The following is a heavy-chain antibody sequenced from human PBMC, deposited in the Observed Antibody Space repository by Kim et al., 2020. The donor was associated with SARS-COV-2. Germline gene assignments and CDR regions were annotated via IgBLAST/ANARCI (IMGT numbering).Heavy chain of an antibody. Sequence: YADSVKGRFTIARENSRNTLYLQMSSLRAEDTVVYYCVIEPGGGSHSGYWGQGTLVTVSS. CDR3: VIEPGGGSHSGY. J-gene: IGHJ4*02. V-gene: IGHV3-64D*09. D-gene: IGHD3-16*01.